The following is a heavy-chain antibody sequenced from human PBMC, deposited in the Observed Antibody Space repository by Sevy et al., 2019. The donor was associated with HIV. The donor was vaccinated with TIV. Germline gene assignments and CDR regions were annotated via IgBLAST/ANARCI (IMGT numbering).Heavy chain of an antibody. CDR3: ARGYYDFWSGYQPQNYYDYGMDV. CDR2: ISYDGSNK. V-gene: IGHV3-30-3*01. D-gene: IGHD3-3*01. Sequence: GGSLRLSCAASGFTFSSYAMHWVRQAPGKGLEWVAVISYDGSNKYYADSVKGRFTISRDNSKNTLYLQMNSLRAEDTAVYYCARGYYDFWSGYQPQNYYDYGMDVWGQGTTVTVSS. CDR1: GFTFSSYA. J-gene: IGHJ6*02.